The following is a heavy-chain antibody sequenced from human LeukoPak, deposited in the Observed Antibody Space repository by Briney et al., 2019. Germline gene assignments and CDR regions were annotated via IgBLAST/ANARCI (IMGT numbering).Heavy chain of an antibody. CDR3: ARVRTTVVTAFLDFQY. J-gene: IGHJ1*01. Sequence: PGGSLRLSCAASGFTFSSYAMSLVRQAPGKGLEWVSAISGSGGSTYYADSVKGRVTISRDNSKNSLYLQMNSLRAEDTAVYYCARVRTTVVTAFLDFQYWGQGTLVTVSS. CDR2: ISGSGGST. D-gene: IGHD4-23*01. CDR1: GFTFSSYA. V-gene: IGHV3-23*01.